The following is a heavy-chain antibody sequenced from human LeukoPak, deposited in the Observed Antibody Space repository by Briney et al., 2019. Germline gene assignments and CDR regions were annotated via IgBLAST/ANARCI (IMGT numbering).Heavy chain of an antibody. Sequence: GECLSLACAAAGFTLSGNWMHWVRQAPGNGLEWVSRIHVDASIITYADSVKGRFIISRDNTKYSLYLQMNSLRAEDTAVYYCVRDLILVRTPGDDFDFWGRGTLVTVSS. D-gene: IGHD3-16*01. V-gene: IGHV3-74*01. CDR3: VRDLILVRTPGDDFDF. CDR2: IHVDASII. J-gene: IGHJ4*02. CDR1: GFTLSGNW.